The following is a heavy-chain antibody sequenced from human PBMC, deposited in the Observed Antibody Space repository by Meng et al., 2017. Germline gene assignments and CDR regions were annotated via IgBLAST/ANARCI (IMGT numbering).Heavy chain of an antibody. CDR2: IIPIFGTA. D-gene: IGHD3-22*01. CDR1: GGTFSSYA. J-gene: IGHJ3*02. Sequence: SVKVSCKASGGTFSSYAISWVRQAPGQGLEWMGGIIPIFGTANYAQKFQGRVTITADESTSTAYMELSSLGSEDTAVYYCARDRRYADSYYYDSSGRAFDIWGQGTMVTVSS. CDR3: ARDRRYADSYYYDSSGRAFDI. V-gene: IGHV1-69*13.